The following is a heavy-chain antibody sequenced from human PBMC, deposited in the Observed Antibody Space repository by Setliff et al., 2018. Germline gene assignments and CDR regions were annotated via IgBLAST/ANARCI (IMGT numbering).Heavy chain of an antibody. J-gene: IGHJ6*02. V-gene: IGHV4-34*01. CDR3: VRDRTAYSYGLDV. CDR1: GGSFNVYF. D-gene: IGHD5-18*01. Sequence: PSETLSLTCAVYGGSFNVYFWSWIRQPPGKGLEWIGEISHSGSTNYKPSLKSRVTMSVDTSKNQFALNLRSVTAADAAVYYCVRDRTAYSYGLDVWGQGTTVTVSS. CDR2: ISHSGST.